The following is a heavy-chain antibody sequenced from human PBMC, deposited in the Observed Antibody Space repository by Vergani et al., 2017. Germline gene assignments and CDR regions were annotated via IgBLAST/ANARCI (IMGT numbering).Heavy chain of an antibody. D-gene: IGHD1-26*01. CDR3: AKDMGNLGGFDY. CDR1: GFTFDDYA. CDR2: ISWNSGSI. Sequence: EVQLVESGGGLVQPGRSLRLSCAASGFTFDDYAMHWVRQAPGKGLEWVSGISWNSGSIGYADSVKGRFTISRDNAKNSLYLQMNSLRAEDTALYYCAKDMGNLGGFDYWGQGTLVTASS. J-gene: IGHJ4*02. V-gene: IGHV3-9*01.